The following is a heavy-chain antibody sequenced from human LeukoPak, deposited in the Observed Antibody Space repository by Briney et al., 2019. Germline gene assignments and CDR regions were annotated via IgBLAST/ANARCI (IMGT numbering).Heavy chain of an antibody. D-gene: IGHD6-6*01. Sequence: PGGSLRLSCAASGFTFSNFWMSWVRQAPGKGLEWVANIKQDGSEKYYVDSVKGRFTISRDNAKSSLYLQMNSLRAEDTAVYYCARDRGSSSDYWGQGALATVSS. J-gene: IGHJ4*02. CDR1: GFTFSNFW. CDR2: IKQDGSEK. V-gene: IGHV3-7*01. CDR3: ARDRGSSSDY.